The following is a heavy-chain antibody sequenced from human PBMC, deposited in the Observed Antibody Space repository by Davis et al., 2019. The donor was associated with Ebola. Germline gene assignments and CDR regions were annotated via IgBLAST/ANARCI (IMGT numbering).Heavy chain of an antibody. CDR2: ISYDGSNK. CDR3: AKDEDSSSSLFYYYGMDV. CDR1: GFTFSNYG. J-gene: IGHJ6*02. D-gene: IGHD6-6*01. V-gene: IGHV3-30*18. Sequence: GESLKISCAASGFTFSNYGMHWLRQAPGKGLEWVAVISYDGSNKYYADSVKGRFTISRDNSKNTLYLQMNSLRAEDTAVYYCAKDEDSSSSLFYYYGMDVWGQGTTVTVSS.